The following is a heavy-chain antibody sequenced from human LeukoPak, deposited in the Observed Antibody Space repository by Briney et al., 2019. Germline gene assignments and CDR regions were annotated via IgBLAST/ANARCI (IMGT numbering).Heavy chain of an antibody. V-gene: IGHV4-59*01. Sequence: SSKTLSLTCTVSGGSISSYYWSWIRQPPGKGLEWIGYIYYSGSTNYNPSLKSRVTISVDTSKNQFSLKLSSVTAADTAVYYCARDPWFDPWGQGTLVTVSS. J-gene: IGHJ5*02. CDR3: ARDPWFDP. CDR2: IYYSGST. CDR1: GGSISSYY.